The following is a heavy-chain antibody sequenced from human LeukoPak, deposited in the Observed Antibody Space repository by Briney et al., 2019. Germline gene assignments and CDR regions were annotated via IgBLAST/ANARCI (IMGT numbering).Heavy chain of an antibody. D-gene: IGHD3-9*01. V-gene: IGHV4-61*02. Sequence: PSETLSLTCTVSGGSISSGSYYWSWIRQPAGKGLEWIGRIYTSGSTNYNLSLKSRVTISVDTSKNQFSLKLSSVTAADTAVYYCARDLTNLDVWGKGTTVTVSS. J-gene: IGHJ6*04. CDR1: GGSISSGSYY. CDR2: IYTSGST. CDR3: ARDLTNLDV.